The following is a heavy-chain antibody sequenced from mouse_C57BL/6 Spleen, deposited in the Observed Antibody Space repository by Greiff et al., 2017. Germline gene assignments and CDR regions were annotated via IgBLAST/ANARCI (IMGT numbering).Heavy chain of an antibody. CDR1: GYAFSSSW. V-gene: IGHV1-82*01. Sequence: VKLMESGPELVKPGASVKISCKASGYAFSSSWMNWVKQRPGKGLEWIGRIYPGDGDTNYNGKFKGKATLTADKSSSTAYMQLSSLTSADSAVYFCAREGLGSLFDYWGQGTTLTVSS. J-gene: IGHJ2*01. CDR3: AREGLGSLFDY. CDR2: IYPGDGDT.